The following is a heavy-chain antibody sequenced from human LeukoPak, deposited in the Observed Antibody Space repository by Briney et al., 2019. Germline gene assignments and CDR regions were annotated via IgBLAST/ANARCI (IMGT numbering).Heavy chain of an antibody. D-gene: IGHD3-22*01. CDR2: INPNSGGT. J-gene: IGHJ6*02. V-gene: IGHV1-2*02. Sequence: ASLKVSCKASGYTFTGYYMHWVRQAPGQGLEWMGWINPNSGGTNYAQKFQGRVTMTRDTSISTAYMELSRLRSDDTAVYYCARVDSSGYYYYGMDVWGQGTTVTVSS. CDR3: ARVDSSGYYYYGMDV. CDR1: GYTFTGYY.